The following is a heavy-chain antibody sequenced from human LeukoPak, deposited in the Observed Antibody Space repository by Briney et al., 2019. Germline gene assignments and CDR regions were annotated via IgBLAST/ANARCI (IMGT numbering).Heavy chain of an antibody. CDR3: GRERYGAGTYHKEGLDY. Sequence: GASVKVSCKASGGTFSSYAISWVRQAPGQGLEWMGIIDPFSGITTYAQNFQGRVTMTRDTSTSTVYMELSSLRSEDTAVYYCGRERYGAGTYHKEGLDYWGQGTLVTVSS. CDR1: GGTFSSYA. V-gene: IGHV1-46*01. CDR2: IDPFSGIT. D-gene: IGHD3-10*01. J-gene: IGHJ4*02.